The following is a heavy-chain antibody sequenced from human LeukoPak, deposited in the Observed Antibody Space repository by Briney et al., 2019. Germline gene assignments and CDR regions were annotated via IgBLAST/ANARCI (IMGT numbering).Heavy chain of an antibody. Sequence: GESLRLSCAASGFTFSSYGMHWVRQAPGKGLEWVAVIWYDGSNKYYADSVKGRFTISRDNSKNTLYLQMNSLRAEDTAVYYCARLGFGDGMDVWGQGTTVTVSS. J-gene: IGHJ6*02. CDR2: IWYDGSNK. V-gene: IGHV3-33*01. CDR1: GFTFSSYG. CDR3: ARLGFGDGMDV. D-gene: IGHD2-15*01.